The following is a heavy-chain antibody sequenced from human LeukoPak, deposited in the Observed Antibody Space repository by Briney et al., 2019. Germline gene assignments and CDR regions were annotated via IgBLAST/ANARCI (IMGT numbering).Heavy chain of an antibody. J-gene: IGHJ3*02. V-gene: IGHV6-1*01. CDR1: GDSVSSNSAA. D-gene: IGHD1-26*01. CDR3: ASERGGEGATRRAFDI. CDR2: TYYRSKWYN. Sequence: SQTLSLTCAISGDSVSSNSAAWNWIRRSPSRGLEWLGRTYYRSKWYNDYAVSVKSRITINPDTSKNQFSLQLNSVTPEDTAVYYCASERGGEGATRRAFDIWGQGTMVTVSS.